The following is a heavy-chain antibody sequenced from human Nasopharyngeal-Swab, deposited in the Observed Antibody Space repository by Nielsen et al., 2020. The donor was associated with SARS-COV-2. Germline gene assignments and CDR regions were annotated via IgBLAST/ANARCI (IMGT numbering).Heavy chain of an antibody. V-gene: IGHV3-48*03. D-gene: IGHD3-10*01. J-gene: IGHJ5*02. Sequence: GGSLRLSCAASGFTFSSYEMNWVRQAPGKGLEWVSYISSSGSTIYYADSVKRRFTISRDNAKNSLYLQMNSLRAEDTAVYYCAREGGLLWFGESPEGGWFDPWGQGTLVTVSS. CDR3: AREGGLLWFGESPEGGWFDP. CDR1: GFTFSSYE. CDR2: ISSSGSTI.